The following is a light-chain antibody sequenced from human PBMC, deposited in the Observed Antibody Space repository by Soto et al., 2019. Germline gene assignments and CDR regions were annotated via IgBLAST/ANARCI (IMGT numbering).Light chain of an antibody. CDR1: SSDVGGYNY. J-gene: IGLJ1*01. Sequence: QSALTQPDSVSGSPGQSITISCTGTSSDVGGYNYVSWYQQHPGKAPKLMIYEVSNRPSGVSPRFSGSKTGNTAALNTSGLQAEDEDDYYCSSYTSRITRYVFGAGTKVTVL. CDR2: EVS. CDR3: SSYTSRITRYV. V-gene: IGLV2-14*01.